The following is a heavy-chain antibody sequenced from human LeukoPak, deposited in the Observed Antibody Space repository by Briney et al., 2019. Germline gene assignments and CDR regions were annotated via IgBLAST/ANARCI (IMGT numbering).Heavy chain of an antibody. V-gene: IGHV3-23*01. CDR3: AKGLSGYSSGWYDLDY. D-gene: IGHD6-19*01. J-gene: IGHJ4*02. CDR1: GFTFSSYA. CDR2: ISGSGGST. Sequence: GGSLRLSCAASGFTFSSYAMSWVRQAPGKGLEWVSAISGSGGSTYYADSVKGRFTISRDNSKNTLYLQMNSLRAKDTAVYYCAKGLSGYSSGWYDLDYWGQGTLVTVSS.